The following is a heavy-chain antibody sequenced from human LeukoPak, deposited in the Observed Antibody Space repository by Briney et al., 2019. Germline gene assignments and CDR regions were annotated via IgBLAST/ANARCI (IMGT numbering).Heavy chain of an antibody. J-gene: IGHJ6*03. CDR2: IKQDGSEK. CDR1: GLTFDDYA. V-gene: IGHV3-7*01. D-gene: IGHD3-10*01. CDR3: ARDQGNYGVYYYYYMDV. Sequence: GGSLRLSSAASGLTFDDYAMHWVRQAPGKGLEWVANIKQDGSEKYYVDSVKGRFTISRDNAKNSLYLQMNSLRAEDTAVYYCARDQGNYGVYYYYYMDVWGKGTTVTVSS.